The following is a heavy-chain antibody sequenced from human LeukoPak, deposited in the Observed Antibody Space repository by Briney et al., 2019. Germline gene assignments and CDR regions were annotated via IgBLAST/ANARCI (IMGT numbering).Heavy chain of an antibody. Sequence: PGGSLRHSCAASGFTFSSYSMNWVRQAPGKGLEWVSNIGTSSTTIYYADSVKGRFTISRDNAKNSLYLQMNSLRADDTAVYYCARFAAGGSYYYYMDVWGKGTTVTVSS. J-gene: IGHJ6*03. CDR3: ARFAAGGSYYYYMDV. V-gene: IGHV3-48*01. CDR2: IGTSSTTI. CDR1: GFTFSSYS. D-gene: IGHD6-25*01.